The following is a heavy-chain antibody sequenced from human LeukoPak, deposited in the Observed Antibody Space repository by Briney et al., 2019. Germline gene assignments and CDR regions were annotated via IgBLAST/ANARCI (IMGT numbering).Heavy chain of an antibody. Sequence: GGSLRLSCAASGFTFSSYSMNWVRQAPGKGLEWVSSISSSSSYIYYADSVKGRFIISRDNAKNSLYLQMNSLRAEDTAVYYCARSGELSGYDFYYWGQGTLVTVSS. CDR3: ARSGELSGYDFYY. V-gene: IGHV3-21*01. CDR1: GFTFSSYS. D-gene: IGHD5-12*01. CDR2: ISSSSSYI. J-gene: IGHJ4*02.